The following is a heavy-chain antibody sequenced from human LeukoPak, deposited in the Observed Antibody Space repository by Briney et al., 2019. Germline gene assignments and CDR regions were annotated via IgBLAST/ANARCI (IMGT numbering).Heavy chain of an antibody. CDR3: ARDSYWLGGTIGAFDI. CDR1: GFTFSSYS. V-gene: IGHV3-21*01. CDR2: ISSSGSST. D-gene: IGHD3-10*01. J-gene: IGHJ3*02. Sequence: PGGSLRLSCAASGFTFSSYSMNWVRQAPGRGLEWVLSISSSGSSTYYADSVKGRFTISRDNAKNSLYLQINSLRAEDTALYYCARDSYWLGGTIGAFDIWGQGTMVTVSS.